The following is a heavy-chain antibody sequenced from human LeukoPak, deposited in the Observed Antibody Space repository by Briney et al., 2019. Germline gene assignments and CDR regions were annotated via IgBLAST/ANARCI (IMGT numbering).Heavy chain of an antibody. CDR2: ISSSGSTI. CDR1: GFTFSSYE. D-gene: IGHD3-3*01. V-gene: IGHV3-48*03. J-gene: IGHJ4*02. Sequence: GGSLRLSCAASGFTFSSYEMNWVRQAPGKGLEWVSYISSSGSTIYYADSVKGRFTISRDNSKNTLYLQMNSLRGEDTAVHYCAKFWSGQARTQNDYWGQGTLVTVSS. CDR3: AKFWSGQARTQNDY.